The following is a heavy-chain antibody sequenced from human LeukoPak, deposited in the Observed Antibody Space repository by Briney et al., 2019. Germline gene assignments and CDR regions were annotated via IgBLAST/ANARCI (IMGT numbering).Heavy chain of an antibody. CDR2: INHSGGT. D-gene: IGHD2-21*01. J-gene: IGHJ4*02. CDR1: GYSISSGYY. V-gene: IGHV4-38-2*01. CDR3: ARLIGASAFDY. Sequence: PSETLSLTCAVSGYSISSGYYWGWIRQPPGKGLEWIGEINHSGGTNYNPSLKSRVTISEDTSKKQFSLKLGSVTAADTAVYYCARLIGASAFDYWGQETLVTVSS.